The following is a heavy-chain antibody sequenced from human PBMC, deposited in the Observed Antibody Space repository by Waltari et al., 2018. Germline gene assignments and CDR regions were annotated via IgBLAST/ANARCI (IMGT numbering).Heavy chain of an antibody. Sequence: QLQLQESGPGLVKPSETLSLTRTVPLCSLRRSRYYWGWLRQPPGKGLEWVGSIYYSVSTYYNPSLNSRVTISVDTSKNQFSLKLSSLTAADTAVYFCARHVLGPYYNTILPPNYWGQGTLVTVSS. V-gene: IGHV4-39*01. D-gene: IGHD3-22*01. J-gene: IGHJ4*03. CDR3: ARHVLGPYYNTILPPNY. CDR1: LCSLRRSRYY. CDR2: IYYSVST.